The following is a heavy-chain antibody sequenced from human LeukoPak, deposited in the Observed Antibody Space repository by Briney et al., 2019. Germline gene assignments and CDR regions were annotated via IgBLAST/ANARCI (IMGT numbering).Heavy chain of an antibody. J-gene: IGHJ4*02. CDR2: IDYDSSHI. CDR3: TRDPLRYLRVGHYDY. CDR1: GFTFSTSA. V-gene: IGHV3-21*01. D-gene: IGHD3-9*01. Sequence: GGSLRLSCAASGFTFSTSAMNWVRQVPGKGLEGVSSIDYDSSHIYYAASVRGRFTISRANARDSVYLQMDSLRVEDTAVYYCTRDPLRYLRVGHYDYWGQGTLVAVSS.